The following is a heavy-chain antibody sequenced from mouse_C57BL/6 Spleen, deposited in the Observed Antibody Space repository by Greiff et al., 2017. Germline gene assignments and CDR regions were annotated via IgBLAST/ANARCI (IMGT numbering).Heavy chain of an antibody. J-gene: IGHJ4*01. D-gene: IGHD2-1*01. Sequence: EVQLQQSGPVLAKPGASVKISCKASGYTFTDYYMDWVKQSHGKSLEWIGDINPNNGGTIYNQKFKGKATLTVDKSTSTAYMELRSLTSEDTAVYYCARRRNYCAMDYWGQGTSVTVSS. CDR1: GYTFTDYY. V-gene: IGHV1-18*01. CDR2: INPNNGGT. CDR3: ARRRNYCAMDY.